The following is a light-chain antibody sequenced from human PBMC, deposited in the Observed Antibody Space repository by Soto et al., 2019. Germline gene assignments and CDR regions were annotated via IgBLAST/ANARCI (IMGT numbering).Light chain of an antibody. CDR1: QSVXSSQ. CDR2: GAS. CDR3: QQYGSAPRT. V-gene: IGKV3-20*01. Sequence: LLTQSPCTLPLSPWERSTLSCRASQSVXSSQLAWYQQKPGQAPSLPXYGASSRATGSPDRLSGSGSATDFTLTISRREPEDFVVYYSQQYGSAPRTFGQGTRLEIK. J-gene: IGKJ5*01.